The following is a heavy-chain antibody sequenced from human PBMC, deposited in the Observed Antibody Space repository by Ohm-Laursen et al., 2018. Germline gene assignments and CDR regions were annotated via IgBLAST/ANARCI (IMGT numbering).Heavy chain of an antibody. CDR1: GFTFSDYY. Sequence: SLRLSCAASGFTFSDYYMTWIRQAPGKGLEWISCISSSGNIIYYTDSVKGRFTISRDNAKNSLFLQMNSLRAEDTAVYYCARHSSTGNYFDYWGQGTQVTVSS. D-gene: IGHD1-1*01. V-gene: IGHV3-11*01. J-gene: IGHJ4*02. CDR2: ISSSGNII. CDR3: ARHSSTGNYFDY.